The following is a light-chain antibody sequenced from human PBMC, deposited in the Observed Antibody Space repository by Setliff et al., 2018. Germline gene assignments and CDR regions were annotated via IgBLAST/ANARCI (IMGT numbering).Light chain of an antibody. CDR3: AAWDASLSGPV. V-gene: IGLV1-47*01. CDR2: RSD. CDR1: GSNIGNNY. J-gene: IGLJ2*01. Sequence: VLTQPPSVSGTPGQRVSISCSGSGSNIGNNYVCWYQRLPGAAPKLLVHRSDQRPSGVPDRFSGSKSGTSASLTISGLRSEDEADYFCAAWDASLSGPVFGGGT.